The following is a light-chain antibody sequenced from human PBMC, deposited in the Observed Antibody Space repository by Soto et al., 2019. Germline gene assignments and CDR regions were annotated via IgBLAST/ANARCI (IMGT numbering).Light chain of an antibody. Sequence: QSALTQPPSVSGSPGQSVAVSRTGTSSDVGSYNRVSWYQQPPGTAPKLMIYEVSNRPSGVPDRFSGSKSGNTASLTISGLQAEDEADYYCRSFTSDTTYVFGTGTKLTVL. CDR2: EVS. CDR1: SSDVGSYNR. CDR3: RSFTSDTTYV. J-gene: IGLJ1*01. V-gene: IGLV2-18*02.